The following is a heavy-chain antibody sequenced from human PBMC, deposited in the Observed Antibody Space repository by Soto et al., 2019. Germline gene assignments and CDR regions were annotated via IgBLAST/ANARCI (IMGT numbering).Heavy chain of an antibody. V-gene: IGHV3-23*01. D-gene: IGHD2-8*02. CDR2: ILVGGNT. J-gene: IGHJ3*02. CDR3: AKATATGGGAFDI. Sequence: LTCAASGFTCSSYDMSWVRQAPGKGLEWVSTILVGGNTYYADSVKGRFTISRDNSKNTLYLQMNSLTAGDTAVYYCAKATATGGGAFDICGQGTMVTVSS. CDR1: GFTCSSYD.